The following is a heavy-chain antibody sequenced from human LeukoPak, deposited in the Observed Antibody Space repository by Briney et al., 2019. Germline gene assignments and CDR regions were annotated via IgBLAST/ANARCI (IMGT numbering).Heavy chain of an antibody. J-gene: IGHJ4*02. Sequence: SETLSLTCTVSGGSISSYYWSWIRQPPGKGLEWIGYIYYSGSTNYNPSLKSRVTVSVDTSKNQFSLKLSSVTAADTAVYYCARVGYSSSGNYYNDRGAFDYWGQGTLVTVSS. V-gene: IGHV4-59*01. CDR3: ARVGYSSSGNYYNDRGAFDY. D-gene: IGHD3-10*01. CDR2: IYYSGST. CDR1: GGSISSYY.